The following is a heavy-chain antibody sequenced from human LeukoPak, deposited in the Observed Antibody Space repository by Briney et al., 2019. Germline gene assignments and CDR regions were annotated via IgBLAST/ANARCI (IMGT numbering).Heavy chain of an antibody. D-gene: IGHD2-2*03. CDR3: ARDGYCSSTSCYAPGVLSWFDP. CDR1: GFTFSSYS. Sequence: PGGSLRLSCAASGFTFSSYSMNWVRQAPGKGLEWVSSISSSSSYIYYADSVKGRFTISRDNAKNSLYLQMNSLRAEDTAVYYCARDGYCSSTSCYAPGVLSWFDPWGQGTLVTVSS. CDR2: ISSSSSYI. J-gene: IGHJ5*02. V-gene: IGHV3-21*01.